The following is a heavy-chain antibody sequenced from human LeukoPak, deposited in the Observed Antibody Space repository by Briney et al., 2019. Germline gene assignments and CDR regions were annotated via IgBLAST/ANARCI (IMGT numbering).Heavy chain of an antibody. V-gene: IGHV1-3*03. CDR2: INAGNGNT. CDR3: ARELLSATGLDY. Sequence: ASVKVSCKASGYTFTGYAMHWVRQAPGQRLEWMGWINAGNGNTKYSQEFQGRVTITRDTSASTAYMELSSLRSEDMAVYYCARELLSATGLDYWGQGTLVTVSS. CDR1: GYTFTGYA. D-gene: IGHD3-16*02. J-gene: IGHJ4*02.